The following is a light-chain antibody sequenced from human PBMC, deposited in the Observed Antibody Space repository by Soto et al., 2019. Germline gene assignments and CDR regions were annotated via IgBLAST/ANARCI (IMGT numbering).Light chain of an antibody. Sequence: QSALTQPASVSGSPGQSITISCTGTSSDVGSYYLVSWYQQYPGKAPKLMIYEVSKRPSGVSNRFSGSKSGDTASLTISGLQAEDEADYYCCSYADSTTFVVIGGGTKLTVL. CDR1: SSDVGSYYL. CDR3: CSYADSTTFVV. V-gene: IGLV2-23*02. J-gene: IGLJ2*01. CDR2: EVS.